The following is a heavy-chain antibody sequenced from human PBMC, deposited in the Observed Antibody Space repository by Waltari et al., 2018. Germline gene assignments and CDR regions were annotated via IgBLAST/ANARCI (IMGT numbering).Heavy chain of an antibody. Sequence: EVQLVESGGGLVQPGGSLRLSCAASGFTFSSYWMSWVSQAPGKGLEWVANIKQDGSEKYYVDSVKGRFTISRDNAKNSLYLQMNSLRAEDTAVYYCAREVKGGYSGYVSYWGQGTLVTVSS. J-gene: IGHJ4*02. CDR1: GFTFSSYW. D-gene: IGHD5-12*01. CDR3: AREVKGGYSGYVSY. CDR2: IKQDGSEK. V-gene: IGHV3-7*01.